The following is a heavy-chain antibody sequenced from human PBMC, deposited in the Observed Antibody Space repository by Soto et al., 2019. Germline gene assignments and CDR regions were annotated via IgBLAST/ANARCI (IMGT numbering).Heavy chain of an antibody. CDR2: IFWDGDK. CDR3: EHRPPLLYSPRPYYFDY. D-gene: IGHD4-4*01. V-gene: IGHV2-5*02. J-gene: IGHJ4*02. Sequence: SGPTLVNPTQTLTLTCTFSGFSLSTSGVGVGWIRQPPGMALEWLALIFWDGDKRYSPSLKSRLTITKATAKNQVVLTMTNMDPLDTATYYCEHRPPLLYSPRPYYFDYWGQGTLVTVSS. CDR1: GFSLSTSGVG.